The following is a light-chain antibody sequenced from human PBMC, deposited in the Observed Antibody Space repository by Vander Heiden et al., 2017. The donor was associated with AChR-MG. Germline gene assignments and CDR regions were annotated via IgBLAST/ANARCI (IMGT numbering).Light chain of an antibody. CDR1: SSDVGSYNL. Sequence: CTGTSSDVGSYNLVSWYQHHPGKAPKLMICEVNKRPSGISSRFSGSKSGNTASLTISGLQTEDEGHYYCCSFAGSNTLVFGGGTKLTVL. V-gene: IGLV2-23*02. CDR2: EVN. J-gene: IGLJ2*01. CDR3: CSFAGSNTLV.